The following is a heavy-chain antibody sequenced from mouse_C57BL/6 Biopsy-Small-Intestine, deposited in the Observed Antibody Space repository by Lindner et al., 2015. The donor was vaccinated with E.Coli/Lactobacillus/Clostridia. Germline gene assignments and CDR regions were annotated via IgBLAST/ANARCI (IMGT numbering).Heavy chain of an antibody. D-gene: IGHD2-9*01. CDR1: GFTFSGYA. CDR3: ARDRAYYGYLFAMDY. CDR2: ISDCGSFT. J-gene: IGHJ4*01. Sequence: VQLQESGGGLVKPGGSLKLSCAASGFTFSGYAMSWVRQTPEKRLEWVATISDCGSFTYYPDNVKGRFTISRDNAKNNLYLQMSHLKSEDTAMYYCARDRAYYGYLFAMDYWGQGTSVTVSS. V-gene: IGHV5-4*01.